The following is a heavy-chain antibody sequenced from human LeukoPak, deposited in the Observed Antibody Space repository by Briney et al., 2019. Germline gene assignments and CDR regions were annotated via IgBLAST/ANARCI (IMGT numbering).Heavy chain of an antibody. J-gene: IGHJ4*02. CDR3: ARHYQVPVVVIDY. CDR1: AGTISSTTYS. V-gene: IGHV4-39*01. D-gene: IGHD2-15*01. CDR2: IYYSGSN. Sequence: SESLTLTCTVSAGTISSTTYSWGCIRQPQGQGLEWIGSIYYSGSNSYTPSINRRVTISVDSYKKQYLQTLSSVTAADTAVYYCARHYQVPVVVIDYWGQGTLVTVSS.